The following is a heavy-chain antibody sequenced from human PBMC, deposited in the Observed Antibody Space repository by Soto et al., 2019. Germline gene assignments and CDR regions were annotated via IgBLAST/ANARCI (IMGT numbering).Heavy chain of an antibody. CDR1: GFTFSSYA. CDR2: ISSNGGST. CDR3: ASGYLDYCTNGVCYPMLY. D-gene: IGHD2-8*01. Sequence: PGGSLRLSCAASGFTFSSYAMHWVRQAPGKGLEYVSAISSNGGSTYYANSVKGRFTISRDNSKNTLYLQMGSLRAEDMAVYYWASGYLDYCTNGVCYPMLYWGQGTLVTVSS. V-gene: IGHV3-64*01. J-gene: IGHJ4*02.